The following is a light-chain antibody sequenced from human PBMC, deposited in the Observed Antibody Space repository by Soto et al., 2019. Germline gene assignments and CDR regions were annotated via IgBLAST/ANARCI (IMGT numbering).Light chain of an antibody. CDR1: QSLTNF. J-gene: IGKJ5*01. Sequence: DIQMTQSPSSLSASVGDRVTITCRASQSLTNFLSWYQQKPGKAPKLLIYAASSLQSVVPSRFSGSGSGTDFTLTISSLQPEDFATYYCQQGHSLPITFGQGTRLEIK. V-gene: IGKV1-39*01. CDR3: QQGHSLPIT. CDR2: AAS.